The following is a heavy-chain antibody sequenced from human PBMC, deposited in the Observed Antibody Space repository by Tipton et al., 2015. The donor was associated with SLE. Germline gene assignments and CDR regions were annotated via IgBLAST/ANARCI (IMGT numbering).Heavy chain of an antibody. D-gene: IGHD3-3*01. CDR2: IYYTGTT. CDR3: ARQNDFWSGFSLDY. V-gene: IGHV4-59*08. Sequence: GLVKPSETLSLTCTVSGGSISSHYWTWIRQPPGKGLEWIGHIYYTGTTNYSPSLKSRLTISVDTSKNQFSLKLSSVTAADTAVYYCARQNDFWSGFSLDYWGQGTLVTVSS. J-gene: IGHJ4*02. CDR1: GGSISSHY.